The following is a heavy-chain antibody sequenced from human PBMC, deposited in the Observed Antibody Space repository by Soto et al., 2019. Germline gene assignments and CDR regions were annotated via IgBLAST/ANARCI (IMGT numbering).Heavy chain of an antibody. D-gene: IGHD3-22*01. J-gene: IGHJ4*02. Sequence: QVQLVQSGAAVKKPGSSVKVSCKASGGTFRSYAFSWVRQAPGQGLEWMGGIVPLFGTANYAQMFQGRVTITADRSTSTAYMELSSLRSEDTAVYYCARDFDTSGYFSNFAHWGQGTLVTVSS. V-gene: IGHV1-69*06. CDR2: IVPLFGTA. CDR1: GGTFRSYA. CDR3: ARDFDTSGYFSNFAH.